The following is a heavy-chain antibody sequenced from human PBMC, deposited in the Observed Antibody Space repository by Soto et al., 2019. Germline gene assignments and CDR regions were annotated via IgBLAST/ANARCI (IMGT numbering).Heavy chain of an antibody. CDR2: ISYDGSNK. Sequence: QVPLVESGGGVVQPGRSLRLSCAASGFTFSSYGMHWVRQAPGKGLEWVAVISYDGSNKYYADSVKGRFTISRDNCKNTMDLKMNSLRAEAAAVYYCAKGPSGGSAYWGQGTLVTVSS. CDR1: GFTFSSYG. V-gene: IGHV3-30*18. CDR3: AKGPSGGSAY. J-gene: IGHJ4*02. D-gene: IGHD2-15*01.